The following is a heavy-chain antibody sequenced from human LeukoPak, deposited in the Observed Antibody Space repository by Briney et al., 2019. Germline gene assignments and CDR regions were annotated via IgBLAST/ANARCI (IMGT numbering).Heavy chain of an antibody. D-gene: IGHD5-12*01. CDR3: ARGIVATTDGIDY. Sequence: ASVKVSCKASGYTFTGYYMHWVRQAPGQGLEWMGWINPNSGGTNYAQKFQGWVTMTRDTSISTAYMELSRLRSDDTAVYYCARGIVATTDGIDYWGQGTLVTVSS. CDR1: GYTFTGYY. CDR2: INPNSGGT. V-gene: IGHV1-2*04. J-gene: IGHJ4*02.